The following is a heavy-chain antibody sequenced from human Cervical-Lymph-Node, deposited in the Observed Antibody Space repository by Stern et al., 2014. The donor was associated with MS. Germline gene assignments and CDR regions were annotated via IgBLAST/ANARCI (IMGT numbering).Heavy chain of an antibody. V-gene: IGHV1-24*01. Sequence: VQLVESGAEVMKPGASVRVSCKVSGYSLSDLSMHWVRQAPGKGLEWLGGYDPEEGNTVYAQRFQGRVTMTEDTSTDTAYMELNSLRSDDTAVYHCATASRYDALDLWGQGTVVTVSS. J-gene: IGHJ3*01. CDR1: GYSLSDLS. CDR2: YDPEEGNT. CDR3: ATASRYDALDL.